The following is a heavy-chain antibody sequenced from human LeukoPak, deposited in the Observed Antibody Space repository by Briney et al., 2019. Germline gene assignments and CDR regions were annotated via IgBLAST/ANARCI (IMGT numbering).Heavy chain of an antibody. CDR3: AKGGAFISRPFDP. CDR2: INAGNGNT. J-gene: IGHJ5*02. D-gene: IGHD3-16*01. V-gene: IGHV1-3*03. CDR1: GYTFTSYA. Sequence: GASVKVSCKAFGYTFTSYAMHWVRQAPGQRLEWMGWINAGNGNTKYSQEFQGRVTITRDTSASTAYMELSSLRSEDMAVYYCAKGGAFISRPFDPWGQGTLVTVSS.